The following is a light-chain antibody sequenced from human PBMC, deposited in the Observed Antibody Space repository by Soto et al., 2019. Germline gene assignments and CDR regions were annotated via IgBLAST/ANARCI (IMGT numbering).Light chain of an antibody. CDR1: QGISIW. CDR2: AAS. Sequence: DIQMTQSPSSVSASVGDRVTITCRASQGISIWLAWYQQKPGKAPKLLIYAASSLQSGVPSRFSGSGSGTDFTLTSSSLQPEDFATYYCQQANSFPITFGQGTRLEIK. CDR3: QQANSFPIT. V-gene: IGKV1-12*01. J-gene: IGKJ5*01.